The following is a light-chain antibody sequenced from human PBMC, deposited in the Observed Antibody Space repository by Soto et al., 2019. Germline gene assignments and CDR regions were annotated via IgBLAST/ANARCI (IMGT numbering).Light chain of an antibody. CDR2: GAS. J-gene: IGKJ5*01. Sequence: EIVMTQAPATLSVSPGERATLSCRASQRVSSNLAWYQQKPGQAPRLLIYGASTRATGIPARFSGSGSGTAFTLPISSLQSEDFALYYCQQYNNWPPITFGQGTRLEIK. V-gene: IGKV3-15*01. CDR3: QQYNNWPPIT. CDR1: QRVSSN.